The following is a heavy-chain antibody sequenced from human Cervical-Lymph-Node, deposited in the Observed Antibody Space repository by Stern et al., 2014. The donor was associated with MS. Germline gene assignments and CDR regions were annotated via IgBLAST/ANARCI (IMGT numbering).Heavy chain of an antibody. CDR1: GGSISSYY. Sequence: QVQLQESGPGLVKPSETLSLTCTVSGGSISSYYWSWIRQPPGKGLEWIGNIYYSGSTNYDPSLKSRVTISVDSSKNQFSLKLSSVTAADTAVYYCARFDWELYYFDYWGQGTLVTVSS. J-gene: IGHJ4*02. CDR3: ARFDWELYYFDY. V-gene: IGHV4-59*01. D-gene: IGHD3-9*01. CDR2: IYYSGST.